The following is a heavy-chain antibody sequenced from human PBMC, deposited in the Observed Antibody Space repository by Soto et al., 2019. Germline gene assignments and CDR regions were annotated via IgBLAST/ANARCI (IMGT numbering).Heavy chain of an antibody. CDR2: ISSSSSTI. CDR1: GFTFSSYS. Sequence: EVQLVESGGGLVQPGGSLRLSCAASGFTFSSYSMNWVRQAPGKGLEWVSYISSSSSTIYYAESVKGRFTISRDNAKNSLYLQMNSLRAEDTAGYYCARVLLTVKEETNWFDPWGQGTLVTVSS. CDR3: ARVLLTVKEETNWFDP. V-gene: IGHV3-48*01. J-gene: IGHJ5*02. D-gene: IGHD4-17*01.